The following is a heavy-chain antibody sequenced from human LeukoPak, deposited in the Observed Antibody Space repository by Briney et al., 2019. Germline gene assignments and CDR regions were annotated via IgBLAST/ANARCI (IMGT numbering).Heavy chain of an antibody. CDR3: ALSPLGAAGTWSGLFDY. V-gene: IGHV4-38-2*01. D-gene: IGHD6-13*01. CDR1: GYSISSGYY. Sequence: SETLSLTCAVSGYSISSGYYWGWIRQPPGKGLEWIGSISPSGSTFYNPSLKSRVTISVDTSKNQLSLKLRSVTAADTAVYYCALSPLGAAGTWSGLFDYWGQGTPVTVSS. J-gene: IGHJ4*02. CDR2: ISPSGST.